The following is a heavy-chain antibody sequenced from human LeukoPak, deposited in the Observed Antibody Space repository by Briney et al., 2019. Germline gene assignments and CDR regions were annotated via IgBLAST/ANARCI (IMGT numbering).Heavy chain of an antibody. V-gene: IGHV3-23*01. CDR3: TKDPNGDYVGAFDP. J-gene: IGHJ5*02. Sequence: GGSLRLSCAASGFSFSSFAMTWVRQAPGKGLEWVSSITGGHYATYNTDSVKGRFTISRDNAKNTLYLQMNSLRADDTAIYYCTKDPNGDYVGAFDPWGQGTLVTVSS. CDR1: GFSFSSFA. D-gene: IGHD4-17*01. CDR2: ITGGHYAT.